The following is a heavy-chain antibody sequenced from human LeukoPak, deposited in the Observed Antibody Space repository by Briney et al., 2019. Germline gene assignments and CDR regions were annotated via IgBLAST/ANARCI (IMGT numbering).Heavy chain of an antibody. J-gene: IGHJ4*02. CDR3: TSALRGRWLPDY. Sequence: AGGSLRLSCTASGFTFGDYAMSWVRQAPGKGLEWVGFIRSKAYGGTTEYAASVKGRFTISRDDSKSIAYLQMNSLKTEDTAVYYCTSALRGRWLPDYWGQGTLVTVSS. CDR1: GFTFGDYA. CDR2: IRSKAYGGTT. D-gene: IGHD5-24*01. V-gene: IGHV3-49*04.